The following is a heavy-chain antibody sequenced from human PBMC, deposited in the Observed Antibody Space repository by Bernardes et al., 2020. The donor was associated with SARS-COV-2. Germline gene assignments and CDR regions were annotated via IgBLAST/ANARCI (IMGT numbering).Heavy chain of an antibody. D-gene: IGHD6-13*01. Sequence: SAPTLVKPTQTLTLTCTFSGFSLSTSGVAVGWIRQPPGQALEWLALLYSHDDKRYSPTLKSRLTITKDTSKNQVVLTLTNVDPLDTATYYCAHRRPSTWEGDWFDPWGQGTLVTVSS. CDR2: LYSHDDK. V-gene: IGHV2-5*01. J-gene: IGHJ5*02. CDR3: AHRRPSTWEGDWFDP. CDR1: GFSLSTSGVA.